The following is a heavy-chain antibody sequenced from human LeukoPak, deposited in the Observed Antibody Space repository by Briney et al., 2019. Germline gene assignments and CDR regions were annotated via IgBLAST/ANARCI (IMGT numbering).Heavy chain of an antibody. V-gene: IGHV3-30*18. CDR2: ISYDGSNK. Sequence: GGSLRLSCAASGFTFSSYGMHWVRQAPGKGLEWVAVISYDGSNKYYADSVKGRFTISRDNSKNTLYLQMNSLRAEDTAVYYCAKSITILYALDYWGQGTLVTVSS. CDR3: AKSITILYALDY. D-gene: IGHD3-9*01. J-gene: IGHJ4*02. CDR1: GFTFSSYG.